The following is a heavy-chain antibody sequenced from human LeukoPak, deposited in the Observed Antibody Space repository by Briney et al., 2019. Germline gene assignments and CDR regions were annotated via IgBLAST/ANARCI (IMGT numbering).Heavy chain of an antibody. V-gene: IGHV3-21*01. CDR3: ARGGVIMDGDHTFDY. CDR2: ISSSSSYI. Sequence: GGSLRLSCAASGFTFSSYSMNWVRQAPGKGLEWVSSISSSSSYIYYADSVKGRFTISRDNAKNSLYLQMNSLRAEDTAVYYCARGGVIMDGDHTFDYWGQGTLVTVSS. D-gene: IGHD2-21*02. J-gene: IGHJ4*02. CDR1: GFTFSSYS.